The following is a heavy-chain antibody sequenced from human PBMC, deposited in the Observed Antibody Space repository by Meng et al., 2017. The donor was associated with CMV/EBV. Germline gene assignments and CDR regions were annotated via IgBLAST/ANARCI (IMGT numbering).Heavy chain of an antibody. V-gene: IGHV1-69*12. J-gene: IGHJ2*01. CDR2: IIPIFGTA. D-gene: IGHD4-17*01. CDR1: GGTFSSYA. Sequence: QVQLVQSGARVKKPGSPVKASCKASGGTFSSYAISWVRQAPGQGLEWMGGIIPIFGTANYAQKFQGRVTITADESTSTAYMELSSLRSEDTAVYYCAREVDDYGDGWYFDLWGRGTLVTVSS. CDR3: AREVDDYGDGWYFDL.